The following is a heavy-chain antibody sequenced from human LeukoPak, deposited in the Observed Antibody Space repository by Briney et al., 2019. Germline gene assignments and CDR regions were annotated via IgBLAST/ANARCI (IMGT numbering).Heavy chain of an antibody. CDR2: IYTSGST. Sequence: PSETLSLTCTVSGGSISSYYWSWIRQPPGKGLEWIGYIYTSGSTNYNPSLKSRVTISVDTSKNQFSLKLSSVTAADTAVYYCARAVVDDFWSGYYHYYMDVWGKGTTVTVSS. J-gene: IGHJ6*03. CDR1: GGSISSYY. CDR3: ARAVVDDFWSGYYHYYMDV. D-gene: IGHD3-3*01. V-gene: IGHV4-4*09.